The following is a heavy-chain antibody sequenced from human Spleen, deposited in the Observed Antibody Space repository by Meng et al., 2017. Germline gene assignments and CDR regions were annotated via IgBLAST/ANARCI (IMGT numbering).Heavy chain of an antibody. J-gene: IGHJ4*02. V-gene: IGHV3-74*01. CDR2: INGDGSST. CDR1: EFTFSSYW. D-gene: IGHD1-26*01. Sequence: GGSLRLSCAASEFTFSSYWMQWVRQAPGKGLEWVSQINGDGSSTSYADSVRGRLSISRDNAKNTLYLQMNSLRGEDTAVYYCARPKVGANFYWGQGALVTVSS. CDR3: ARPKVGANFY.